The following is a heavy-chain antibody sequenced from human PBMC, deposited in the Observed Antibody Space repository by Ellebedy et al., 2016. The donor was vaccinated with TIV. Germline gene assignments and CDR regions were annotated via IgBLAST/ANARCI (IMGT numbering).Heavy chain of an antibody. Sequence: GGSLRLSXKGSGYSFTSYWIGWVRQMPGKGLEWMGIIYPGDSDTRYSPSFQGQVTISADKSISTAYLQWSSLKASDTAMYYCARSRYDTPNDAFDIWGQGTMVTVSS. CDR2: IYPGDSDT. D-gene: IGHD3-22*01. V-gene: IGHV5-51*01. J-gene: IGHJ3*02. CDR1: GYSFTSYW. CDR3: ARSRYDTPNDAFDI.